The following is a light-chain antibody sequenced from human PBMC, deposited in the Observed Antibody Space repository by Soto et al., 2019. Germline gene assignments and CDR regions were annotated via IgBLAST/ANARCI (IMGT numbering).Light chain of an antibody. CDR3: QAWDSSRDQCV. CDR2: DDR. CDR1: RIGYKT. J-gene: IGLJ1*01. Sequence: SYELAQPPSVSVAPGQTATITCGGNRIGYKTVHWYQQKPGQAPVVVVHDDRDRPSGIPERFSGANSGDTATLTISRVEAGDEADYFCQAWDSSRDQCVFGTGTKVTVL. V-gene: IGLV3-21*02.